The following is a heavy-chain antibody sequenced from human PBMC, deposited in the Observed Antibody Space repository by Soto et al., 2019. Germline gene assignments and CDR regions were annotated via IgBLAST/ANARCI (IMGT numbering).Heavy chain of an antibody. D-gene: IGHD6-13*01. Sequence: EPLKISCKGSGYSFTSYWIGWVRQMPGKGLEWMGIIYPGDSDTRYSPSFQGQVTISADKSISTAYLQWSSLKASDTAMYYCARVTIAAAGTLAYAFDIWGQGTMVTVSS. CDR1: GYSFTSYW. J-gene: IGHJ3*02. CDR2: IYPGDSDT. CDR3: ARVTIAAAGTLAYAFDI. V-gene: IGHV5-51*01.